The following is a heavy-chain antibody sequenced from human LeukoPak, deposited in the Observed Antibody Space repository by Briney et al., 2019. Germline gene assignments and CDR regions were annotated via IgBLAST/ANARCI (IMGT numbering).Heavy chain of an antibody. CDR1: GYTFTGYY. D-gene: IGHD1-1*01. J-gene: IGHJ4*02. Sequence: ASVKVSCKASGYTFTGYYMHWVRQAPGQGLEWMGWINPNSGGTNYAQKFQGRVTMTRDTSISTAYMELSRLRSDDTAVYYCATQLLFSSPFDYWGQGTLVAVSS. V-gene: IGHV1-2*02. CDR3: ATQLLFSSPFDY. CDR2: INPNSGGT.